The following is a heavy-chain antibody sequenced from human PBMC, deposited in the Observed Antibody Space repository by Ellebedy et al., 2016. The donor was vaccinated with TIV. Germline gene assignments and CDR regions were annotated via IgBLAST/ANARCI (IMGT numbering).Heavy chain of an antibody. CDR3: ARDYRLGDFWSGYYVDAFDI. V-gene: IGHV3-21*01. D-gene: IGHD3-3*01. CDR2: ISSSSGYI. CDR1: GFTFSSYS. Sequence: GESLKISCAASGFTFSSYSMNWVRQAPGKGLEWVSSISSSSGYIYYADSVKGRFTISRDNAKNSLSLQMNSLRAEDTAVYYCARDYRLGDFWSGYYVDAFDIWGQGTMVTVSS. J-gene: IGHJ3*02.